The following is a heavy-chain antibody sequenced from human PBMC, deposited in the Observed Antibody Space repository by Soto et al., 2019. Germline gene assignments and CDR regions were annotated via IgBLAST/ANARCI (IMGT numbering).Heavy chain of an antibody. CDR2: IYYSGST. J-gene: IGHJ4*02. D-gene: IGHD5-18*01. V-gene: IGHV4-59*01. CDR1: GGSISSYY. Sequence: SETLSLTCTVSGGSISSYYWSWVRQPPGKGLEWIGYIYYSGSTNYNPSLKSRVTISVDTSKNQFSLKLSSATAADTAVYYCARGYSYHLYYFDYWGQGTLVTVSS. CDR3: ARGYSYHLYYFDY.